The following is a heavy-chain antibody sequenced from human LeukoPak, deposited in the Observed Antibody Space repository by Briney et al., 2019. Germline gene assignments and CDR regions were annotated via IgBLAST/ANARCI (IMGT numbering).Heavy chain of an antibody. CDR1: ADTFTDYY. CDR3: ARDREWLFDY. V-gene: IGHV1-2*02. D-gene: IGHD3-3*01. J-gene: IGHJ4*02. CDR2: INPNGGGT. Sequence: ASVKVSCKASADTFTDYYMHWVRQAPGQGLEWMEWINPNGGGTNYAQKFQGRVTMTRDTSISTAYMELSSLRSDDTAVYYCARDREWLFDYWGQGTLVTVSS.